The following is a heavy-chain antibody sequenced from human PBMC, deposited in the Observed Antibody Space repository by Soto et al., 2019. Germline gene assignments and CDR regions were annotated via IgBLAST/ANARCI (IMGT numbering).Heavy chain of an antibody. Sequence: GGSLRLSCAASGFTFSSYAMSWVRQAPGKGQEWVSAISGSGGSTYYADSVKGRFTISRDNSKNTLYLQMNSLRAEGTAVYFCAKVEGEVTAIFDYWGQGTLVTVSS. J-gene: IGHJ4*02. V-gene: IGHV3-23*01. CDR3: AKVEGEVTAIFDY. CDR1: GFTFSSYA. D-gene: IGHD2-21*02. CDR2: ISGSGGST.